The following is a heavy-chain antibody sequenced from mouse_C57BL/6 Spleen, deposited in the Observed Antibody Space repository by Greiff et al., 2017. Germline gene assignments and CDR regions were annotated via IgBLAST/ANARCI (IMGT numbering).Heavy chain of an antibody. J-gene: IGHJ4*01. D-gene: IGHD1-1*01. Sequence: QVQLQQPGAELVRPGTSVKLSCKASGYTFTSYWMHWVKQRPGQGLEWIGVIDPSDSYTNYNQKFKGKATLTVDTSSSTAYMQLRSLTSEDSAVYYCARDYDGRSYYAMDYWGQGTSVTVSS. CDR2: IDPSDSYT. CDR1: GYTFTSYW. CDR3: ARDYDGRSYYAMDY. V-gene: IGHV1-59*01.